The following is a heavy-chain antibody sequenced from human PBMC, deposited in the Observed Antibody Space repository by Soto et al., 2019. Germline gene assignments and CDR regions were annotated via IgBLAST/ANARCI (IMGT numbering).Heavy chain of an antibody. J-gene: IGHJ5*02. CDR1: GGSISSGGYY. Sequence: PSETLSLTCTASGGSISSGGYYWTWIRQHPGKGLEWIGYIYYSGSTYYNPSLKSRVTMSVDTSKIQFSLKLSSVTAADTAVYYCARAVTVVWYDPWGQGTLVTVSS. V-gene: IGHV4-31*03. CDR2: IYYSGST. D-gene: IGHD4-17*01. CDR3: ARAVTVVWYDP.